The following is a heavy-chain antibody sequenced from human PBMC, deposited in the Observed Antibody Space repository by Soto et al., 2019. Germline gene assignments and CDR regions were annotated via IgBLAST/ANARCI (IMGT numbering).Heavy chain of an antibody. D-gene: IGHD1-26*01. J-gene: IGHJ4*02. V-gene: IGHV1-3*01. CDR2: INDGNGTT. Sequence: QVQLVQSGAEVKKPGASVKVSCKASGYTFTSYAKHWVRQAPGQSLEWMGWINDGNGTTKYSENFHGRVTITRDTSASPAYMELSSLSSDDTSLYYCARGVGATGDWVQGTLVTVSS. CDR3: ARGVGATGD. CDR1: GYTFTSYA.